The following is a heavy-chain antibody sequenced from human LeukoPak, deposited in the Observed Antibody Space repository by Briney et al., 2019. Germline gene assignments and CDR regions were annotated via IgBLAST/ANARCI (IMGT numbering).Heavy chain of an antibody. V-gene: IGHV3-21*04. Sequence: GGSLRLSCAASGFTFRSYSMNWVRQAPGKGLEWVSSISSSSSYIYYADSVKGRFTISRDNSKNTLYLQMNSLRAEDTAVYYCAKAPYDYVWGSYPSSSNDYWGQGTLVTVSS. D-gene: IGHD3-16*02. CDR2: ISSSSSYI. CDR1: GFTFRSYS. J-gene: IGHJ4*02. CDR3: AKAPYDYVWGSYPSSSNDY.